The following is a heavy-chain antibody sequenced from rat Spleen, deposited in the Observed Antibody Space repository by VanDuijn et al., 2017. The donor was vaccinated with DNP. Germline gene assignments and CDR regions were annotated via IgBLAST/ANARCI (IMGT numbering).Heavy chain of an antibody. V-gene: IGHV1-36*01. Sequence: QVQLLQSGAALVKPGASVKMSCKASGYTFTDYWVSWVKQSHGKSLEWIGEIYPNSGATNFNEKFKGKATLTVGKSSSTAFMQLSSLTPGDSAVYYCARGSDGVWFAYWGQGTLVTVSS. CDR1: GYTFTDYW. J-gene: IGHJ3*01. D-gene: IGHD4-3*01. CDR3: ARGSDGVWFAY. CDR2: IYPNSGAT.